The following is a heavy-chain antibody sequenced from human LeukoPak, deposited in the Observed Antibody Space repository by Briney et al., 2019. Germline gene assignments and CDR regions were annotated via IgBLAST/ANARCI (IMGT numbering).Heavy chain of an antibody. CDR3: ARDGLNEWLVLVAFDI. CDR1: GFTFSSYE. Sequence: GGSLRLSCAASGFTFSSYEMNWVRQAPGKGLEWVSYISSSGSTIYYADSVKGRFTISRDNAKNSLYLQMNSLRAEDTAVYYCARDGLNEWLVLVAFDIWGQGTMVTVSS. V-gene: IGHV3-48*03. CDR2: ISSSGSTI. J-gene: IGHJ3*02. D-gene: IGHD6-19*01.